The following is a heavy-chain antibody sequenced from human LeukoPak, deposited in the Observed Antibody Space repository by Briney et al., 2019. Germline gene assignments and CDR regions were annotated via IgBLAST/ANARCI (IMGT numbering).Heavy chain of an antibody. CDR2: FDPEADET. J-gene: IGHJ3*02. CDR3: ATAAEIYYYDTGGI. CDR1: GSTLTQSS. Sequence: ASVKVSCKVFGSTLTQSSMHWVRQAPGKGLEWMGGFDPEADETVYAQNFHGRVTVTDDTLSDTTYMELSSLRSEDTAVYYCATAAEIYYYDTGGIWGQGTMVTVSS. D-gene: IGHD3-22*01. V-gene: IGHV1-24*01.